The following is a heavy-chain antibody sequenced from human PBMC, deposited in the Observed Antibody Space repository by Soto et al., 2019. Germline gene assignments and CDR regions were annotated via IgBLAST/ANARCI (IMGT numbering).Heavy chain of an antibody. J-gene: IGHJ4*02. CDR3: ASGACSGGSCYFWFDY. CDR2: IYPGDSDT. V-gene: IGHV5-51*01. Sequence: PGESLKISCKGSGYSFTRYWIGWVRQMPGKGLEWMGIIYPGDSDTRYSPSFQGQVTISADKSISTAYLQWSSLKDSDTAMYYCASGACSGGSCYFWFDYWGQGTLVTISS. CDR1: GYSFTRYW. D-gene: IGHD2-15*01.